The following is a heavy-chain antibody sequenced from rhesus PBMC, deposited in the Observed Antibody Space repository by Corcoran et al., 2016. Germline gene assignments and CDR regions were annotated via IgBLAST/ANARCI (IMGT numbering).Heavy chain of an antibody. CDR3: ARVGSSWAEWDTVGTEWYFDL. J-gene: IGHJ2*01. V-gene: IGHV4S14*01. D-gene: IGHD5-42*01. CDR2: IYGSGWIN. CDR1: GYSIRSGYY. Sequence: QVQLQESGPGLVKPSETLSLTCAVSGYSIRSGYYWGWIRQPPGKGLEWIGSIYGSGWINYLNPSLQSRVTQAVDTSKSQFSLKLSSVTAADTAVYYWARVGSSWAEWDTVGTEWYFDLWGPGTPITISS.